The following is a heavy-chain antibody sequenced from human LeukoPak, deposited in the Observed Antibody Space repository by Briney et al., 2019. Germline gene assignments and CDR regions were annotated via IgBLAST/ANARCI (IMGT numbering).Heavy chain of an antibody. D-gene: IGHD1-1*01. CDR3: SRDLNWPFDY. CDR2: IRSKAYSGTT. Sequence: GGSLRLSCSASGFTFGDYAMSWVRQAPGKGLEWVGFIRSKAYSGTTEYAASVEGRFSISRDDSKSIAYLQMNSPKTEDTAVYYCSRDLNWPFDYWGQGILVTVSS. J-gene: IGHJ4*02. V-gene: IGHV3-49*04. CDR1: GFTFGDYA.